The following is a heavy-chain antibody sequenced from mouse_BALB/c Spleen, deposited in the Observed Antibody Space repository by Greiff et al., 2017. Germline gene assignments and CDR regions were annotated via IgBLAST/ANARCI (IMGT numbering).Heavy chain of an antibody. J-gene: IGHJ3*01. Sequence: VKLVESGPGLVAPSQSLSITCTVSGFSLTGYGVIWVRQPPGKGLEWLGMIWGDGSTDYNSALKSRLSISKDNSKSQVFLKMNSLQTDDTARYYCARGGSSFAYWGQGTLVTVSA. CDR2: IWGDGST. CDR3: ARGGSSFAY. CDR1: GFSLTGYG. D-gene: IGHD1-1*01. V-gene: IGHV2-6-7*01.